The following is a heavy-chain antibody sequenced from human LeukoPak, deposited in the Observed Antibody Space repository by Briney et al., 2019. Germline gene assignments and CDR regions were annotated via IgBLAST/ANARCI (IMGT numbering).Heavy chain of an antibody. Sequence: PSETLSLTCTVSGGSISSSSYYWGWIRQPPGKGLEWIGSIYYSGSTYYNPSLKSRVTISVDTSKNQFSLKLSSVTAADTAVYYCARLFRDTFQGAPLNYYYYMDVWGKGTTVTVSS. CDR2: IYYSGST. J-gene: IGHJ6*03. D-gene: IGHD2-21*01. V-gene: IGHV4-39*07. CDR1: GGSISSSSYY. CDR3: ARLFRDTFQGAPLNYYYYMDV.